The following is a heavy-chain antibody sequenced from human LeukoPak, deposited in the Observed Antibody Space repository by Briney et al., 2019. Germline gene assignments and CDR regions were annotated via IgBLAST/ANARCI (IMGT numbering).Heavy chain of an antibody. Sequence: GESLKISCKGSEYNFPSYWIGWVRQMPGKGLEWMGIIYPGDSDTRYSPSFQGQVTISADKSTSTAYLQWSSLKASDTAMYYCARLNAAATGTTDFDYWGQGTLVTVSS. D-gene: IGHD1-1*01. CDR3: ARLNAAATGTTDFDY. V-gene: IGHV5-51*01. CDR1: EYNFPSYW. J-gene: IGHJ4*02. CDR2: IYPGDSDT.